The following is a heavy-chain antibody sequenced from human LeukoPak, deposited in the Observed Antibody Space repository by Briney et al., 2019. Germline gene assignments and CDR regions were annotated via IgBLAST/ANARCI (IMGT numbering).Heavy chain of an antibody. V-gene: IGHV3-30*12. Sequence: QSGGSLRLSCAVSGITLSNYGMSWVRQAPGKGLEWVAVISYDGSNKYYADSVKGRFTISRDNAKNSLYLQMNSLRAEDTAVYYCARDPTMVRGVITYGMDVWGQGTTVTVSS. D-gene: IGHD3-10*01. CDR2: ISYDGSNK. J-gene: IGHJ6*02. CDR3: ARDPTMVRGVITYGMDV. CDR1: GITLSNYG.